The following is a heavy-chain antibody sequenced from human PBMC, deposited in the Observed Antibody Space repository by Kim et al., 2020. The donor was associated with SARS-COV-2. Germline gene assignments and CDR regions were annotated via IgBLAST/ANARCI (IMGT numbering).Heavy chain of an antibody. J-gene: IGHJ4*02. Sequence: DGSQRNYVDSLRGRFTISRDNAKSSLFLQMDSQRAEDTAVYYCARDTDYWGQGILVIVSS. CDR2: DGSQR. CDR3: ARDTDY. V-gene: IGHV3-7*03.